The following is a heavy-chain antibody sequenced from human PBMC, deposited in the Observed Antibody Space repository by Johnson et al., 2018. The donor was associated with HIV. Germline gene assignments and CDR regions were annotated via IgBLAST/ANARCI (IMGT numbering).Heavy chain of an antibody. CDR1: GFTFSDYG. J-gene: IGHJ3*02. CDR3: AKEEAYDDGSGSYFGVRAFDI. V-gene: IGHV3-30*18. CDR2: ISYDGSNK. Sequence: QVQLVESGGGVVQPGRSLRLSCAVSGFTFSDYGMHWVRQAPGKGLEWVAVISYDGSNKYYADSVKGRFTISRDNSKNTLYLQMNSLSAEDTAVYYCAKEEAYDDGSGSYFGVRAFDIWGQGTIVTVSS. D-gene: IGHD3-10*01.